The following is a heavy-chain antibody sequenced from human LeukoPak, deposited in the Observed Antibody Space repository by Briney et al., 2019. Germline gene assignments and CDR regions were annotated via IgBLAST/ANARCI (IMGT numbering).Heavy chain of an antibody. V-gene: IGHV3-11*01. CDR3: ARVLSSGYSPFDY. CDR2: ISSTGASM. Sequence: GGSLRLSCAASGFTFSDYYMTYVRQAPGKGLEWLSYISSTGASMYYADSVKGRFTISRDNGKNSLSLQMNSLRAEDTAVYYCARVLSSGYSPFDYWGQGILVTVSS. J-gene: IGHJ4*02. CDR1: GFTFSDYY. D-gene: IGHD3-22*01.